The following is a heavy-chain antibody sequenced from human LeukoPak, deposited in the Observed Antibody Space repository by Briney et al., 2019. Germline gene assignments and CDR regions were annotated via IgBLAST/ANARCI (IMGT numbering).Heavy chain of an antibody. J-gene: IGHJ4*02. D-gene: IGHD4-23*01. CDR3: AKDLAPDYGGNPDY. CDR1: GFTFSSYG. V-gene: IGHV3-30*02. CDR2: IWYDGSNK. Sequence: GGSLRLSCAASGFTFSSYGMHWVRQAPGKGLEWVAVIWYDGSNKYYADSVKGRFTISRDNSKNTLYLQMNSLRAEDTAVYYCAKDLAPDYGGNPDYWGQGTLVTVSS.